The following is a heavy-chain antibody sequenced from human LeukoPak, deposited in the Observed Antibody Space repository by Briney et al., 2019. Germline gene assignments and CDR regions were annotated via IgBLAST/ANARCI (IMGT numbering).Heavy chain of an antibody. D-gene: IGHD4-17*01. CDR3: ARGDTTVTIDSGLGY. CDR2: INPNSGGT. CDR1: GYTFTGYY. V-gene: IGHV1-2*02. J-gene: IGHJ4*02. Sequence: GASVKVSCKASGYTFTGYYMHWVRQAPGQGLEWMGWINPNSGGTNYAQKFRGRVTMTRDTSISTAYMELSRLRSDDTAVYYCARGDTTVTIDSGLGYWGQGTLVTVSS.